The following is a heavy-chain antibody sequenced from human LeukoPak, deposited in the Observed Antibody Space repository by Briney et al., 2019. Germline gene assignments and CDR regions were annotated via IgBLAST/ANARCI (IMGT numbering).Heavy chain of an antibody. D-gene: IGHD4-11*01. CDR3: AKRVFDYSDFHYFGQ. J-gene: IGHJ4*02. CDR2: IRYDGSNK. CDR1: GFTFSSYG. Sequence: PGGSLRLSCAASGFTFSSYGMHWVRQAPGKGLEWVAFIRYDGSNKYYADSVKGRFTISRDNSKNTLDLQMNSLRAEDTAVYYCAKRVFDYSDFHYFGQWGQGALVTVSS. V-gene: IGHV3-30*02.